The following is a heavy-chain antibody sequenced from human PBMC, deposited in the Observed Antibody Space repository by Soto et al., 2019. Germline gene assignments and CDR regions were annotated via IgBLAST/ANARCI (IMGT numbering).Heavy chain of an antibody. J-gene: IGHJ4*02. Sequence: EVQVVGSGGGLVQPGGFLRLSCAVSGFTVTINYMSWVRQAPGKGLEWVSVIYSGGTIYYADSVKGRFTITRDTSKNTLYLQMNSLRGDDTAVYYCHGYGYWGQGTLVTVSS. D-gene: IGHD5-12*01. CDR1: GFTVTINY. CDR3: HGYGY. CDR2: IYSGGTI. V-gene: IGHV3-53*01.